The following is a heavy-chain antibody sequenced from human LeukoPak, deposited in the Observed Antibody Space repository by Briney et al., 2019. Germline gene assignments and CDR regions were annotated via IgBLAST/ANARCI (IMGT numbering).Heavy chain of an antibody. CDR2: IYYSGTA. Sequence: SETLSLTCTVSGASISTGDYYWSWIRQPPGMGLEWIGYIYYSGTAYYNPSLRSRLTISVDTSKNQFSLKLSSVTAADTAVYFCATYYDSSGPTFDSWGQGSLVTVSS. CDR3: ATYYDSSGPTFDS. V-gene: IGHV4-30-4*01. D-gene: IGHD3-22*01. J-gene: IGHJ4*02. CDR1: GASISTGDYY.